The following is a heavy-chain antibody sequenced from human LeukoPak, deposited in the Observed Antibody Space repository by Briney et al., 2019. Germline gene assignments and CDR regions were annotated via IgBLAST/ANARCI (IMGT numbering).Heavy chain of an antibody. CDR1: GGSISSSSYY. CDR2: IYYSGST. V-gene: IGHV4-39*01. Sequence: PSETLSLTCTVSGGSISSSSYYWGWIRQPPGKGLEWIGSIYYSGSTYYNPSLKSRVTISVGTSKNQFSLKLSSVTAADTAVYYCARQAGETVDYWGQGTLVTVSS. CDR3: ARQAGETVDY. J-gene: IGHJ4*02. D-gene: IGHD3-16*01.